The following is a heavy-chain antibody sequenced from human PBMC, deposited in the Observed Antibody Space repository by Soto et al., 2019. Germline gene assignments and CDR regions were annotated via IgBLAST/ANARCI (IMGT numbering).Heavy chain of an antibody. CDR1: GDSIDGYY. D-gene: IGHD6-19*01. V-gene: IGHV4-59*08. Sequence: QVQLRESGPGLVRPSETLSLTCTVSGDSIDGYYWSWIRQPPGGGLEWIGYIFYNGVTTYNPSLKSRVTISVDTSKNQFSLKLTSVTAADSAVYYCARRGPYSSGWACLDYWGQGTLVTVSS. CDR2: IFYNGVT. CDR3: ARRGPYSSGWACLDY. J-gene: IGHJ4*02.